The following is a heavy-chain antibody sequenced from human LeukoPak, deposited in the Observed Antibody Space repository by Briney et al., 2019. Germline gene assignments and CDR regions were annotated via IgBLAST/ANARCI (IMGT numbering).Heavy chain of an antibody. J-gene: IGHJ4*02. V-gene: IGHV3-23*01. CDR1: GFTSSNHA. CDR3: AKDRSWAATTTRLYSFDY. CDR2: ISDSGGST. D-gene: IGHD1-26*01. Sequence: GGSLRLSCAASGFTSSNHAMSWVRQAPGKGLERVSVISDSGGSTYYADSVKGRFTISRDNSKNTLYLQMSSLRAEDTAVYYCAKDRSWAATTTRLYSFDYWGQGTLVTVSS.